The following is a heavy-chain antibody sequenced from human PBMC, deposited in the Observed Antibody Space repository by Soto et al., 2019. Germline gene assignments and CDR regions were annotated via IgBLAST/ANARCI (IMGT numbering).Heavy chain of an antibody. Sequence: GGSLILSCAASGFTFSSYGMHWVRQAPGKGLEWVAVIWYDGSNKYYADSVKGRFTISRDNSKNTLYLQMNSLRAEDTAVYYCARESGEYSGYDAINYFDYWGQGTLVTVSS. CDR2: IWYDGSNK. D-gene: IGHD5-12*01. CDR1: GFTFSSYG. J-gene: IGHJ4*02. CDR3: ARESGEYSGYDAINYFDY. V-gene: IGHV3-33*01.